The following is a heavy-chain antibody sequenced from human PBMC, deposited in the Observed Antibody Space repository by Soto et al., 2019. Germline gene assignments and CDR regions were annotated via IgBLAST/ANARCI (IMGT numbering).Heavy chain of an antibody. Sequence: QIQLVQSGGEVKKPGASVKVSCKASGYTFLHYGISWVRQAPGQGLQWVGWISAYNGDRNYAQNFQDRLTLTTDPSTSTAFLELRSLTSDDTAVYFWARDATTLRIYGPFDLWGQGTMVTVSS. CDR2: ISAYNGDR. D-gene: IGHD4-17*01. CDR3: ARDATTLRIYGPFDL. V-gene: IGHV1-18*01. CDR1: GYTFLHYG. J-gene: IGHJ3*01.